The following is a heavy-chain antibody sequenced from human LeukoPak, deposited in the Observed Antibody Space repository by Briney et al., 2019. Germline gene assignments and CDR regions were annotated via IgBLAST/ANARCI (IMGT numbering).Heavy chain of an antibody. CDR2: IRYDGSNK. J-gene: IGHJ4*02. CDR1: GFTFSSYG. V-gene: IGHV3-30*02. D-gene: IGHD3-22*01. Sequence: GGSLRLSCAASGFTFSSYGMHWVRQAQGKGLEWVAFIRYDGSNKYYADSVKGRFTISRDNSKNTLYLQMNSLRAEDTAVYYCATFTYYYDSSGYSQWDYWGQGTLVTVSS. CDR3: ATFTYYYDSSGYSQWDY.